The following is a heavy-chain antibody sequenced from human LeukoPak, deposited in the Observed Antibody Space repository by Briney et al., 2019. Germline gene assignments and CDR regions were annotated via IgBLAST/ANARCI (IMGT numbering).Heavy chain of an antibody. CDR2: ITGYGAT. D-gene: IGHD6-13*01. Sequence: PGGSLRLSCAASGFTFSSFAMMWVRQAPGTGLQWVSTITGYGATFYAASVRGRFTIFRDTSMNKLFLQLNSLGAADTAVYYCAEGAAAGKVDWLDPWGQGTLVTVSS. CDR3: AEGAAAGKVDWLDP. V-gene: IGHV3-23*01. CDR1: GFTFSSFA. J-gene: IGHJ5*02.